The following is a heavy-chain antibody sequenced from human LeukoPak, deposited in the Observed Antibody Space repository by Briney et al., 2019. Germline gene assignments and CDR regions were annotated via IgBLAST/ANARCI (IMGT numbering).Heavy chain of an antibody. V-gene: IGHV1-8*01. CDR1: GYTFTSYD. D-gene: IGHD2-2*01. Sequence: ASVKVSCKASGYTFTSYDINWVRQATGQGLGWMGWMNANIGNTGYAQKLQGRVTMPRNNSISTAYMELSSLRSEDTAVYYCARSTSAPFDYWGQGTLVTVSS. J-gene: IGHJ4*02. CDR3: ARSTSAPFDY. CDR2: MNANIGNT.